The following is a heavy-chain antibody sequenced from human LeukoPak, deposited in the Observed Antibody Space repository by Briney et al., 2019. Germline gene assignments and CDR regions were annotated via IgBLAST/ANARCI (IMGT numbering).Heavy chain of an antibody. CDR3: AKDGDLSSSWGSYNWFDP. Sequence: GGSLRLSCAASGFTFSSYAMSWVRQAPGKGLEWVSATSGSGGSTYYADSVKGRFTIARDNSKNTLYLQMNSLRAEDTAVYYCAKDGDLSSSWGSYNWFDPWGQGTLVTVSS. D-gene: IGHD6-13*01. CDR1: GFTFSSYA. V-gene: IGHV3-23*01. CDR2: TSGSGGST. J-gene: IGHJ5*02.